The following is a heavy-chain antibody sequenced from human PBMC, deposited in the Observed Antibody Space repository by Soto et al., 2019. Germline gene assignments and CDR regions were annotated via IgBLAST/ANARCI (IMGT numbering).Heavy chain of an antibody. CDR1: GFTFSSYS. D-gene: IGHD2-2*01. CDR2: ICISIIYI. J-gene: IGHJ5*02. Sequence: GGSLRLSCAASGFTFSSYSMNWVRQAPGKGLEWVSFICISIIYIYYADSLKGRFTISRDNAKNSLYLQMNSLRAEDTAVFYCARVERGYCSSTSCYADWFDPWGQGTLVTVSS. CDR3: ARVERGYCSSTSCYADWFDP. V-gene: IGHV3-21*01.